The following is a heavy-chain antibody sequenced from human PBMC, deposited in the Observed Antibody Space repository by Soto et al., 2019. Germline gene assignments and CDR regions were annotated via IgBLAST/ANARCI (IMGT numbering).Heavy chain of an antibody. J-gene: IGHJ4*02. V-gene: IGHV4-4*07. Sequence: SETLSLTCTVSGASINNYYWSWIRQPAGKGLEWIGRMYTSGSTNYNPSLKSRVTMSVDTSKNQFSLKLSSVTAADTAVYYCARYRSAWYLSFDSWGQGTLVTVSS. CDR2: MYTSGST. D-gene: IGHD6-19*01. CDR1: GASINNYY. CDR3: ARYRSAWYLSFDS.